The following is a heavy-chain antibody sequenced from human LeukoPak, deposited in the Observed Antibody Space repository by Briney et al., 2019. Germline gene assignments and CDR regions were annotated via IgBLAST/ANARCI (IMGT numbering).Heavy chain of an antibody. J-gene: IGHJ4*02. CDR1: GFTFSSYG. CDR2: IRYDGSSK. CDR3: AKDLAATRFDY. D-gene: IGHD1-26*01. Sequence: GGSLRLSCAASGFTFSSYGMHWVRQAPGKGLEWVAFIRYDGSSKYYADSVKGRFTVSRDNSKNTLYLQMNSLRAEDTAVYYCAKDLAATRFDYLGQGTLVTVSS. V-gene: IGHV3-30*02.